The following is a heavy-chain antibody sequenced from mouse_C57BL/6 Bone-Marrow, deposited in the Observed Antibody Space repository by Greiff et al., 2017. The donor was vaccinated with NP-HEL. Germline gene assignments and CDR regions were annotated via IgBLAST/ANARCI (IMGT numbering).Heavy chain of an antibody. Sequence: EVQVVESGGGLVKPGGSLKLSCAASGFTFSDYGMHWVRQAPEKGLEWVAYISSGSSTIYYADTVKGRFTISRDNAKNTLFLQMTSLRSEDTAMYYCARLFYLDYWGQGTTLTVSS. CDR3: ARLFYLDY. CDR1: GFTFSDYG. CDR2: ISSGSSTI. J-gene: IGHJ2*01. V-gene: IGHV5-17*01.